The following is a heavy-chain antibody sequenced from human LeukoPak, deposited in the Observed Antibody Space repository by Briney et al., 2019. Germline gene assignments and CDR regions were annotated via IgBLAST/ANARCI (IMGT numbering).Heavy chain of an antibody. CDR2: ISYGGSNK. D-gene: IGHD3-22*01. V-gene: IGHV3-30-3*01. CDR3: AGVGRRGGGWGYYDSSGPWDY. J-gene: IGHJ4*02. Sequence: GGSLRLPCAASGFTFSSYAMHWVRQAPGKGLEWVAVISYGGSNKYYADSVKGRFTISRDNSKNTLYLQMNSLRGEDTALYYCAGVGRRGGGWGYYDSSGPWDYWGQGTLVTVSS. CDR1: GFTFSSYA.